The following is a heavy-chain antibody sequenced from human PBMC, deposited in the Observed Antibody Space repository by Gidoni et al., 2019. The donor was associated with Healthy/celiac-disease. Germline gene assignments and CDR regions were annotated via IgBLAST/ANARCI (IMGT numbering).Heavy chain of an antibody. V-gene: IGHV3-23*01. CDR2: ISGSGGST. CDR3: AKDLRDSSGSFTFDY. D-gene: IGHD3-22*01. Sequence: EVQLLESGGGLVQPGGSLRLSCAASGFPFSRYAMGWVRQAPGKGLDGVSAISGSGGSTYYADSVKGRFTISRDNSKNTLYLQMNSLRAEDTAVYYCAKDLRDSSGSFTFDYWGQGTLVTVSS. CDR1: GFPFSRYA. J-gene: IGHJ4*02.